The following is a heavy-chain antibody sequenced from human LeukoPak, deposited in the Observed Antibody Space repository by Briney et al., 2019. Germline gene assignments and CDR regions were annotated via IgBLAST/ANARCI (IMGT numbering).Heavy chain of an antibody. CDR3: ATVPGYCSGGSCYSHRFDY. CDR2: IIPIFGTA. D-gene: IGHD2-15*01. Sequence: SVKVSCKASGGTFSSYAISWVRQAPGQGLEWMGGIIPIFGTANYAQKFQGRVTITADESTSTAYMELSSLRSEDTAVYYCATVPGYCSGGSCYSHRFDYWGQGTLVTVSS. J-gene: IGHJ4*02. V-gene: IGHV1-69*13. CDR1: GGTFSSYA.